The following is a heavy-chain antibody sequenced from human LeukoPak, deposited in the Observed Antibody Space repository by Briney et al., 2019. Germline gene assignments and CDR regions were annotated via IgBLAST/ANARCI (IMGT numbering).Heavy chain of an antibody. CDR2: IDPSDSYT. V-gene: IGHV5-10-1*01. CDR1: RYSFTNYW. CDR3: ARTRGYSYGPPFDF. Sequence: GESLRISCKGSRYSFTNYWITWVRQMPGKGLEWMGRIDPSDSYTNYSPSFQGHVTISADKSITIGYLQWSSLKDSDTAMYYCARTRGYSYGPPFDFWGQGTLVTVSS. J-gene: IGHJ4*02. D-gene: IGHD5-18*01.